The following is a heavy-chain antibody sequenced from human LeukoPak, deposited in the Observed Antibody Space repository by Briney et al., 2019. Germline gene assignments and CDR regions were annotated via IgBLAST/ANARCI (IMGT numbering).Heavy chain of an antibody. CDR2: MNPDSGGT. V-gene: IGHV1-2*02. J-gene: IGHJ6*02. D-gene: IGHD3-10*01. Sequence: ASVKVSCKASGYNFNGYYIHWVRQAPGQGPELMGWMNPDSGGTKYAQKFQGRVTMTRDTAITTVYLELRRLTSADTAVYYCARNYHGSGTDLPPEYYSGMDIWGQGTTVIVS. CDR3: ARNYHGSGTDLPPEYYSGMDI. CDR1: GYNFNGYY.